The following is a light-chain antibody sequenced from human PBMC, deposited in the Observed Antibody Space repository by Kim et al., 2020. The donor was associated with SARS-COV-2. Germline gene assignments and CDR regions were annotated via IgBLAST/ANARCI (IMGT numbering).Light chain of an antibody. CDR1: QGVSNF. V-gene: IGKV1-9*01. Sequence: DIQLTQSPSFLSASVGDRVTISCRASQGVSNFLAWYQQKPGKAPKLLIYGASTLQSGVPSRFSGSGSGTEFTLTISSLQPEDFAAYYCQQLNSYPFTFGGGTKVDIK. CDR3: QQLNSYPFT. CDR2: GAS. J-gene: IGKJ4*01.